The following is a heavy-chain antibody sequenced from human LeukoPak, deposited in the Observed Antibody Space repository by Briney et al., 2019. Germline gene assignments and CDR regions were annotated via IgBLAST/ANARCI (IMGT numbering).Heavy chain of an antibody. J-gene: IGHJ4*02. CDR1: GGSISSYY. D-gene: IGHD1-26*01. CDR3: ARGASGSYYY. CDR2: IYYSGST. V-gene: IGHV4-59*01. Sequence: SETLSLTCTVSGGSISSYYWSWIRQPPGKGVEWIGYIYYSGSTNYNPSLKRRVTISVDTSKNQFSLKLSSVTAADTAVYYCARGASGSYYYWGQGTLVTVSS.